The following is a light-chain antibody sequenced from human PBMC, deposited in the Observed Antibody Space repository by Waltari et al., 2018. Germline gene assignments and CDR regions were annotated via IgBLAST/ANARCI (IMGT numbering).Light chain of an antibody. J-gene: IGKJ3*01. Sequence: DIQMTQSPSSLSASVGDRVTLTCRASQGISNSLAWYQQTPGKAPKLLLFAASKLEGGVPSRFSGSGSGTDFTLTISRLQPEDFATFYCQHYYTTPFTFGPGTKVDIK. CDR1: QGISNS. V-gene: IGKV1-NL1*01. CDR3: QHYYTTPFT. CDR2: AAS.